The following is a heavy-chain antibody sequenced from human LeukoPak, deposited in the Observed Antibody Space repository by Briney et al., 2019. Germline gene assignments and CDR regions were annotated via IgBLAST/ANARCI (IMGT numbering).Heavy chain of an antibody. CDR3: ARGGTYGSGRNQHTTLDY. CDR1: GGSITNDY. V-gene: IGHV4-4*07. CDR2: IYARGST. D-gene: IGHD3-10*01. Sequence: DPSETLSLTCTVSGGSITNDYWSWIRQAAGKDLEWIGRIYARGSTNYNPSLKSRVTISLDKSKNRFSLNLNSVTAADTAVYYCARGGTYGSGRNQHTTLDYWGQGTLVTVSS. J-gene: IGHJ4*02.